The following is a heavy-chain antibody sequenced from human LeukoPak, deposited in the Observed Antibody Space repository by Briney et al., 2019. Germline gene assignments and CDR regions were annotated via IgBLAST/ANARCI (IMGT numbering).Heavy chain of an antibody. V-gene: IGHV3-30-3*01. CDR3: ARAGPNDHRFDY. D-gene: IGHD1-1*01. CDR1: EFMLTNYA. J-gene: IGHJ4*02. Sequence: GGSLRLSCAAYEFMLTNYAMHWVRQAPGKGLEWVAVISYHGTSKYYADSVKGRFTISRDISRNTLYLQMDSLRAEDTAVYYCARAGPNDHRFDYWGQGTLVTVSS. CDR2: ISYHGTSK.